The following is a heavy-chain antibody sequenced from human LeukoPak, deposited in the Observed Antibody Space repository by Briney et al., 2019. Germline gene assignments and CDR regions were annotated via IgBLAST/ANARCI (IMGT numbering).Heavy chain of an antibody. CDR1: GGSFSGYY. Sequence: LETLSLTCAVYGGSFSGYYWSWIRQPPGKGLEWIGEINHSGSTNYNPSLKSRVTISVDTSKNQFSLKLSSVTAADTAVYYCARAPSGSYYIFHYWGQGTLVTVSS. J-gene: IGHJ4*02. D-gene: IGHD1-26*01. CDR3: ARAPSGSYYIFHY. V-gene: IGHV4-34*01. CDR2: INHSGST.